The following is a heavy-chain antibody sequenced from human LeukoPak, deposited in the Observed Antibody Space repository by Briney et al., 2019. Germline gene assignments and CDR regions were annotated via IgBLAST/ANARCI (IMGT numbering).Heavy chain of an antibody. D-gene: IGHD1-26*01. J-gene: IGHJ4*02. V-gene: IGHV3-23*01. CDR2: ISGSGGST. CDR3: AEDLKYTGSLRIADF. CDR1: GFTFSSYA. Sequence: GGSLRLSCAASGFTFSSYAMSWVRQSPGRGLEWVSLISGSGGSTNYADSVKGRFTISRDNSKNMLYVQMNSLRAEDTAVYYCAEDLKYTGSLRIADFWGQGTLVTVSS.